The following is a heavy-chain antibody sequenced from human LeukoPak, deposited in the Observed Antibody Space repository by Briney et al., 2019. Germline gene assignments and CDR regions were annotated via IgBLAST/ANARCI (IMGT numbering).Heavy chain of an antibody. V-gene: IGHV3-11*04. CDR1: GFTFRNYY. D-gene: IGHD2-2*01. J-gene: IGHJ4*02. CDR3: ARDGCSSTSCYADY. Sequence: GGSLRLSCAASGFTFRNYYLSWIRQAPGKGLEWVSYISSSGDTIYYADSVKGRFTISRDNAKNSLYLQMNSLRAEDTAVYYCARDGCSSTSCYADYWGQGTLVTVSS. CDR2: ISSSGDTI.